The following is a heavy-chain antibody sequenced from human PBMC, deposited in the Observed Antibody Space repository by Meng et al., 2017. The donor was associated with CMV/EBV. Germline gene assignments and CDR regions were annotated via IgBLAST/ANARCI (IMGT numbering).Heavy chain of an antibody. J-gene: IGHJ3*01. CDR3: AKDSACGDNVCYYTA. D-gene: IGHD2-8*01. CDR2: IITSGTVI. V-gene: IGHV3-21*01. Sequence: FAFNDDTKDCVRQTPEKGLEWFSSIITSGTVIFYTASVRGRFTISRDNAKNSLYLQMNSLRVEDTAVFYCAKDSACGDNVCYYTAWGQGTMVTVSS. CDR1: FAFNDDT.